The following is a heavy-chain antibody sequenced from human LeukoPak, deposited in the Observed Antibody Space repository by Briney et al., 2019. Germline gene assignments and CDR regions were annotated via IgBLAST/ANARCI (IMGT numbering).Heavy chain of an antibody. CDR1: GFTFSSYA. Sequence: GGSLRLSCAASGFTFSSYAMHWVRQAPGKGLEYVSAMSSNGGSTYYADSVKGRFTISRDNSKNTLYLQMSSLRAGDTAVYYCVKDTGYSSSWYLSDAFDIWGQGTMVTVSS. CDR2: MSSNGGST. CDR3: VKDTGYSSSWYLSDAFDI. D-gene: IGHD6-13*01. V-gene: IGHV3-64D*06. J-gene: IGHJ3*02.